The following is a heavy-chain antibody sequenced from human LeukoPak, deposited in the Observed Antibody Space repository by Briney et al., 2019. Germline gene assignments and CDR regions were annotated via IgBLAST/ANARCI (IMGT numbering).Heavy chain of an antibody. CDR2: IYSSGST. D-gene: IGHD6-19*01. CDR1: GGSISSYY. Sequence: SETLSLTCTVSGGSISSYYWTWIRQPPGKGLEWIGQIYSSGSTNYNPSLKSRVTISVDTSKSQFSLKLNSVTAADTALYYCARRSSSTGWSFDYWGQGTLVAVSS. CDR3: ARRSSSTGWSFDY. J-gene: IGHJ4*02. V-gene: IGHV4-59*08.